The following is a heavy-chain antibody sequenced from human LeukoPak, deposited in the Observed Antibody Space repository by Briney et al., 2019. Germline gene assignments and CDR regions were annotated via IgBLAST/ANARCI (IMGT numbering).Heavy chain of an antibody. J-gene: IGHJ6*03. CDR2: IIPIFGTA. V-gene: IGHV1-69*05. Sequence: GASVKVPCKASGGTFSSYAISWVRQAPGQGLEWMGGIIPIFGTANYAQKFQGRVTITTDESTSTAYMELSSLRSEDTAVYYCARVGYCSGGSCRPAYYYVDVWGKGTTVTVSS. D-gene: IGHD2-15*01. CDR1: GGTFSSYA. CDR3: ARVGYCSGGSCRPAYYYVDV.